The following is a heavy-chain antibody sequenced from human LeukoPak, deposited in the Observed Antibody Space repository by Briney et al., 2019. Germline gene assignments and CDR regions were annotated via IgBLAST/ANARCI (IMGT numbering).Heavy chain of an antibody. CDR3: ARVAYDSSGYSRLFDY. Sequence: SETLSLTCAVSGGSISSSNWWSWVRQPPGKGLEWIGEIYHSGSTNYNPSLKSRVTISVDKSKNQFSLKLSSVTAADTAVYYCARVAYDSSGYSRLFDYWGQGTLVTVSS. V-gene: IGHV4-4*02. J-gene: IGHJ4*02. D-gene: IGHD3-22*01. CDR1: GGSISSSNW. CDR2: IYHSGST.